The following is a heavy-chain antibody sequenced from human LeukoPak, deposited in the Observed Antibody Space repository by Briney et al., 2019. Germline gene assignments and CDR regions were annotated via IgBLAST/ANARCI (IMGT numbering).Heavy chain of an antibody. J-gene: IGHJ6*03. CDR2: ISSSGSTI. CDR1: EFTFSDYY. CDR3: ASLGIAAAGRPRYYYYMDV. Sequence: GGSLRLSCAASEFTFSDYYMSWIRQAPGKGLEWVSYISSSGSTIYYADSVKGRFTISRDNAKNSLYLQMNSLRAEDTAVYYCASLGIAAAGRPRYYYYMDVWGKGTTVTISS. D-gene: IGHD6-13*01. V-gene: IGHV3-11*01.